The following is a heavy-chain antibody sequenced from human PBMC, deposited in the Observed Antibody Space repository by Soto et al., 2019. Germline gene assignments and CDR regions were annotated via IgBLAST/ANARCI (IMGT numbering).Heavy chain of an antibody. CDR2: ISYDGSNK. Sequence: QVQLVESGGGVVQPGRSLRLSCAASGFTFSSYAMHWVRQAPGKGLEWVAVISYDGSNKYYADSVKGRFTISRDNSKNTLYLQMNSLRAEDTAVYYCASGIAVAGTGTLFDSWGQGTLVTVSS. D-gene: IGHD6-19*01. CDR3: ASGIAVAGTGTLFDS. J-gene: IGHJ4*02. V-gene: IGHV3-30-3*01. CDR1: GFTFSSYA.